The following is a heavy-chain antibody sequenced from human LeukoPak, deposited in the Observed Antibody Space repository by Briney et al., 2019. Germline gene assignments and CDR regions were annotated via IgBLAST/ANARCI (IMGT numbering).Heavy chain of an antibody. J-gene: IGHJ4*02. CDR3: AKDHTAVAGYFDY. Sequence: GGSLRLSCAASGFTFSSYVMSWVRQAPGKGLEWVSAISGSGGSRYYADSVKGRFTISRDNSKNTLYLQMNSLRAEDTAVYYCAKDHTAVAGYFDYWGQGTLVTVSS. CDR1: GFTFSSYV. D-gene: IGHD6-19*01. V-gene: IGHV3-23*01. CDR2: ISGSGGSR.